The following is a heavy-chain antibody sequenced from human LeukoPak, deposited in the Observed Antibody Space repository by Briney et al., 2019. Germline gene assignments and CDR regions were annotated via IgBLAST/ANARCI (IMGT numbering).Heavy chain of an antibody. D-gene: IGHD4/OR15-4a*01. Sequence: GGSLRLSCAAYGFTFTTYWMHWVRQAPGKGLVWVSHINSDGSITSYADSVKGRFTISRDNSKNTLYLQMNSLRAEDTAVYYCARGGAPNLADYWGPGTLVTVSS. V-gene: IGHV3-74*01. CDR2: INSDGSIT. CDR3: ARGGAPNLADY. CDR1: GFTFTTYW. J-gene: IGHJ4*02.